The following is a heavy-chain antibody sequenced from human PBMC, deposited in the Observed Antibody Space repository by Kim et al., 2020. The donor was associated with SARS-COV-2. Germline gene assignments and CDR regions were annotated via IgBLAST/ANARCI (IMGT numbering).Heavy chain of an antibody. V-gene: IGHV3-23*01. CDR3: AKDHFKLLTIEMATIRTNFLVDY. D-gene: IGHD5-12*01. J-gene: IGHJ4*02. CDR2: ISGSGGST. CDR1: GFTFSSYA. Sequence: GGSLRLSCAASGFTFSSYAMSWVRQAPGKGLEWVSAISGSGGSTYYADSVKGRFTISRDNSKNTLYLQMNSLRAEDTAVYYCAKDHFKLLTIEMATIRTNFLVDYWGQGTLVTVSS.